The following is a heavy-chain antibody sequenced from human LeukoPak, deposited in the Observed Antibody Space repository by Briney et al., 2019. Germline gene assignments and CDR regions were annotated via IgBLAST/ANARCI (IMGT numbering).Heavy chain of an antibody. Sequence: GGSLRLSCAVSGFTFRNYWMSWVRQAPGKGLEWVANIKQDGSEKNYVDSVKGRFTIPRDNAKNSLYLQMNSLRVEDTAVYYCARLEQWLTPYWGQGTLVTVSS. CDR3: ARLEQWLTPY. V-gene: IGHV3-7*01. D-gene: IGHD6-19*01. CDR2: IKQDGSEK. J-gene: IGHJ4*02. CDR1: GFTFRNYW.